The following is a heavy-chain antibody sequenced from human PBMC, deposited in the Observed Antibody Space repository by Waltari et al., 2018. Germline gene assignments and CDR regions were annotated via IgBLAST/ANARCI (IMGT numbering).Heavy chain of an antibody. Sequence: QVQLQESGPGLVKPSETLSLTCAVSGYSISSGYYWGWIRQPPGKGLEWIGSIYHSGRTYYNPSLKSRVTISVDTSKNQFSLKLSSVTAADTAVYYCARHLSHDAFDIWGQGTMVTVSS. CDR1: GYSISSGYY. J-gene: IGHJ3*02. CDR2: IYHSGRT. V-gene: IGHV4-38-2*01. CDR3: ARHLSHDAFDI.